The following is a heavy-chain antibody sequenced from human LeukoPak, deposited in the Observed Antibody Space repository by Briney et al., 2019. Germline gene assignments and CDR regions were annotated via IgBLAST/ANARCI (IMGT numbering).Heavy chain of an antibody. D-gene: IGHD3-10*01. CDR1: GFTFSSYW. CDR2: INSDGSST. Sequence: PGGSLRLSCAASGFTFSSYWMLWVRQAPGKGLVWVSRINSDGSSTSYADSVKGRFTISRDNAKNTLYLQMNSLRAEDTAVYYCARGKWFGELGAFDIWGQGTMVTVSS. V-gene: IGHV3-74*01. CDR3: ARGKWFGELGAFDI. J-gene: IGHJ3*02.